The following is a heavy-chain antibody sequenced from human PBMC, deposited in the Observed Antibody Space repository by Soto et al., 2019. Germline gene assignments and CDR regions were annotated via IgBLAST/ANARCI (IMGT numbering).Heavy chain of an antibody. J-gene: IGHJ4*02. CDR2: LYYTGST. CDR1: GGFISNYY. D-gene: IGHD6-13*01. Sequence: QVQLQESGPGLVKPSETLSLTCTVSGGFISNYYWSWIRQSPGKGLGWIGYLYYTGSTNYNPSLKSRVTISVDMSKNQFSLMLTSVTAADTAVYYCARHNTVWAAAGSFDFWGQGTLVTVSS. V-gene: IGHV4-59*08. CDR3: ARHNTVWAAAGSFDF.